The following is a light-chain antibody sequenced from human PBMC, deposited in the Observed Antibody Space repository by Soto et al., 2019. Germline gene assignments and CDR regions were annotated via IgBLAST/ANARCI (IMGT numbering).Light chain of an antibody. J-gene: IGKJ3*01. V-gene: IGKV3-11*01. CDR2: DAS. CDR3: QQRSNWPLVT. Sequence: EIVLTQFPAALSLSPGEGATLSCRASQSVGSKLAWFQQKPGQAPRLLIYDASNRATGIPARFSGSGSGTDFTVTISSLEPEDFAVYYCQQRSNWPLVTFGPGTRVDVK. CDR1: QSVGSK.